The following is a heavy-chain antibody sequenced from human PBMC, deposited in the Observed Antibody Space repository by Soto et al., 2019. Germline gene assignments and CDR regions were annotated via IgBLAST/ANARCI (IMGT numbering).Heavy chain of an antibody. D-gene: IGHD1-26*01. J-gene: IGHJ4*02. V-gene: IGHV3-20*04. CDR1: GFTFDDYG. CDR3: VRGASLNFDY. CDR2: VNWNGGST. Sequence: EVQLVESGGGVLRPGGSLRLSCAASGFTFDDYGMSWARQAPGKGLEWVSGVNWNGGSTGYADSVKGRFTISRDNAKNSLFLQMNSLRAEDTAFYYCVRGASLNFDYWGQGTLVTVSS.